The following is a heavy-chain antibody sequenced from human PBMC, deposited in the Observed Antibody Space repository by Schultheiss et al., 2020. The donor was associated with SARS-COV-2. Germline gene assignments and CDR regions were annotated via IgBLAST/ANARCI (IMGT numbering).Heavy chain of an antibody. CDR1: GGSISGGDSY. Sequence: LRLSCTVSGGSISGGDSYWSWIRQFPGKGLEWIGYIHHSGTTYYNPSLQSRVTISIDTSKSQFSLKLSSVTAADTAVYFCARVRAYASGGGGFDYWGQGTLVTVSS. D-gene: IGHD6-19*01. CDR3: ARVRAYASGGGGFDY. J-gene: IGHJ4*02. CDR2: IHHSGTT. V-gene: IGHV4-30-4*08.